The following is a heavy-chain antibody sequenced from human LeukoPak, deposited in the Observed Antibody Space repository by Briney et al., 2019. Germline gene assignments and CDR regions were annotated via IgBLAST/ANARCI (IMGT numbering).Heavy chain of an antibody. D-gene: IGHD3-16*01. J-gene: IGHJ4*02. V-gene: IGHV3-33*01. CDR2: LWYDGNNR. CDR3: ARGDFGDY. Sequence: PGRSLRLSCAASGFTFSSYDMHWVRQAPGKGLEWVAVLWYDGNNRYYADSVKGRFTISRDNSKNSLYLQMNSLRAEDTAVYYCARGDFGDYWGQGTLVTVSS. CDR1: GFTFSSYD.